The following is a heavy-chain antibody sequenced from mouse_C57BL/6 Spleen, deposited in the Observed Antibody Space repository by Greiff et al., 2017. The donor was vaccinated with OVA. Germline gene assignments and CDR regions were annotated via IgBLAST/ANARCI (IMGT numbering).Heavy chain of an antibody. Sequence: EVHLVESGGGLVKPGGSLKLSCAASGFTFSDYGMHWVRQAPEKGLEWVAYISSGSSTIYYADTVKGRFTISRDNAKNTLFLQMTSLRSEDTAMYYCARTTMVTTGGFDYWGQGTTLTVSS. J-gene: IGHJ2*01. CDR3: ARTTMVTTGGFDY. CDR1: GFTFSDYG. D-gene: IGHD2-2*01. CDR2: ISSGSSTI. V-gene: IGHV5-17*01.